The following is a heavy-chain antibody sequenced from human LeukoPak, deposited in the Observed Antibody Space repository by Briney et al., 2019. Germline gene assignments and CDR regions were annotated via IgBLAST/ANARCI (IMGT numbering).Heavy chain of an antibody. V-gene: IGHV3-33*01. D-gene: IGHD3-16*01. Sequence: PGGSLRLSCAASGFTFSSYGMHWVRQAQGKGLEWVAVIWYDGSNKYYADSVKGRFTISRDNSKNTLYLQMNSLRAEDTAVYYCATPALGRRLYYYDYWGQGTLVTVSP. CDR1: GFTFSSYG. J-gene: IGHJ4*02. CDR2: IWYDGSNK. CDR3: ATPALGRRLYYYDY.